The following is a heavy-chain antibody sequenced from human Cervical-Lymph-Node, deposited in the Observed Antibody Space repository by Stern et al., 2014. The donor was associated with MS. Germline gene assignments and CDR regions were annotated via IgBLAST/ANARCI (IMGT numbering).Heavy chain of an antibody. CDR3: ARYEDAYDALDI. Sequence: MQLVQSGGGLVKPGGSLRVSCAASGFSFSFYAMNWVRQAPGKGLEWVSSISHNGDSIAYGDSVRGRFTISRDNARNSLYLQMNSLRAADTAVYYCARYEDAYDALDIWGQGTLVTVSS. CDR1: GFSFSFYA. V-gene: IGHV3-21*01. D-gene: IGHD3-16*01. J-gene: IGHJ3*02. CDR2: ISHNGDSI.